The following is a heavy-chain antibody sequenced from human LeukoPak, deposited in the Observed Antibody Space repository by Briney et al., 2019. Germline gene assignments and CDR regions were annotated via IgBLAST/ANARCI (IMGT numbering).Heavy chain of an antibody. J-gene: IGHJ4*02. D-gene: IGHD1-1*01. CDR2: ISKDGGNK. CDR3: AKRSGAPNNFDY. V-gene: IGHV3-43*02. Sequence: GGSLRLSCAASGFTFDEHDMHWVRQVPGKGLEWVCLISKDGGNKYCADSVKGRFSISRDNSRNSLPLQMNSLRTEDTALYFCAKRSGAPNNFDYWGQGALVTVSS. CDR1: GFTFDEHD.